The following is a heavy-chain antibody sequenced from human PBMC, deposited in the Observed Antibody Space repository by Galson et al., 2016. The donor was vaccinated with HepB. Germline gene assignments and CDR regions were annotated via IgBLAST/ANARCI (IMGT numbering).Heavy chain of an antibody. V-gene: IGHV3-48*03. D-gene: IGHD1-26*01. CDR1: GFSFSNYE. J-gene: IGHJ1*01. CDR3: ARDALGTWDLTT. Sequence: SLRLSCAASGFSFSNYEMNWVRQAPGKGLEWVAYISGGGETTYYAASVRGRFTISRDNARDSVFLQRTSLRVEDTARYYCARDALGTWDLTTWGQGTLASVSS. CDR2: ISGGGETT.